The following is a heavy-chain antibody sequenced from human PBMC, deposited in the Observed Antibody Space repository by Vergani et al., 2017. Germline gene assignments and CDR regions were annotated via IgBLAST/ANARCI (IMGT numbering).Heavy chain of an antibody. D-gene: IGHD2-21*02. Sequence: QVQLVESGGGVVQPGGSLRLACAASGFSFRSNGMHWVRQAPGKGLEWVAFIRYDGGKTYYVDSVKGRFTISRDNSKNTVFLQMNRLRAEDTAVYYCAKMGSVVVTEVAYYFDYWGQGTTVTVSS. CDR3: AKMGSVVVTEVAYYFDY. CDR1: GFSFRSNG. CDR2: IRYDGGKT. J-gene: IGHJ4*02. V-gene: IGHV3-30*02.